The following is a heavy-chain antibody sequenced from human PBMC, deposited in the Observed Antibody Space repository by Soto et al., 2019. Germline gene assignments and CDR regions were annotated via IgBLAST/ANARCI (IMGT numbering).Heavy chain of an antibody. CDR2: ISGSGGVT. V-gene: IGHV3-23*01. J-gene: IGHJ4*02. Sequence: EVELLESGGGLVQPGGSLRLSCVASGFTFKNYDMRWIRQAPGKGLEWVSGISGSGGVTYYADSVKGRFTISRDNSKNTLYLQRNSLRAEDTAIYYCAKNRQLRSYYESAGHYDNWAQGTLVTVSS. CDR3: AKNRQLRSYYESAGHYDN. D-gene: IGHD3-10*01. CDR1: GFTFKNYD.